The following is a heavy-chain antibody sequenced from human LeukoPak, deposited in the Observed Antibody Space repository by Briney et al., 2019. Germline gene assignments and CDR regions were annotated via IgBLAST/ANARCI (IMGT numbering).Heavy chain of an antibody. CDR2: IYYSGST. CDR3: ARDRWLGY. D-gene: IGHD5-12*01. J-gene: IGHJ4*02. CDR1: GGSISSYF. V-gene: IGHV4-59*01. Sequence: SETLSLTCTVSGGSISSYFWSWVRQPPGKGLGWIGYIYYSGSTNYNPSLKSRVTISVDTSKNQFSLKLASVTTADTAVYYCARDRWLGYWGQGTLVTVSS.